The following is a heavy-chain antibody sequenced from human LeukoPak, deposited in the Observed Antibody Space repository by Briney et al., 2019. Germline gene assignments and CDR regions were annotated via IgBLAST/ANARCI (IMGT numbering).Heavy chain of an antibody. Sequence: ASVKVSCKASGYTFTSYGISWVRQAPGQGLEWMGWNSAYNGNTNYAQKLQGRVTMTTDTSTSTAYMELRSLRSDDTAVYYCARDPSRSRIAAAGTLNIWGQGTLVTVSS. CDR1: GYTFTSYG. V-gene: IGHV1-18*01. CDR2: NSAYNGNT. D-gene: IGHD6-13*01. CDR3: ARDPSRSRIAAAGTLNI. J-gene: IGHJ4*02.